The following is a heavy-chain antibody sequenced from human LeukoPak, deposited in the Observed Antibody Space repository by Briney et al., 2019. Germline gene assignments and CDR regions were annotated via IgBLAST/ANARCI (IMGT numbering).Heavy chain of an antibody. V-gene: IGHV3-30*02. CDR3: AELGITVVGGV. CDR2: IRYDGRND. Sequence: GGSLRLSCTASGFSFSSYAMHWVRQAPGKGLEWLAFIRYDGRNDYYADSVKGRFTISRDNAKNSLYLQMNSLRAEDTAVYYCAELGITVVGGVWGKGTTVTISS. J-gene: IGHJ6*04. D-gene: IGHD3-10*02. CDR1: GFSFSSYA.